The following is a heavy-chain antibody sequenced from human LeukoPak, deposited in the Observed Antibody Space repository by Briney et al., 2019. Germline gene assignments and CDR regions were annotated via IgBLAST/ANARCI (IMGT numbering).Heavy chain of an antibody. CDR3: AKDAIGQYRPYYFDC. Sequence: GGSLRLSCAASGFTFSSFAMSWVRQAPGKGLEWVSSISGSGESTYYADYVKGRFPVSRDNSKNAVNLQLNSLRAEDTAVYYCAKDAIGQYRPYYFDCWGQGTLVTVSS. V-gene: IGHV3-23*01. CDR2: ISGSGEST. J-gene: IGHJ4*02. D-gene: IGHD3-16*02. CDR1: GFTFSSFA.